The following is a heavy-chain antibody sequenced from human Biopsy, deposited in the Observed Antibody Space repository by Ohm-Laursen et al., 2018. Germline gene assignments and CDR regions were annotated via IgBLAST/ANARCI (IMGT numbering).Heavy chain of an antibody. CDR2: IYSSGST. D-gene: IGHD3-22*01. CDR1: GDSITTYY. V-gene: IGHV4-4*07. Sequence: SETLSLTCIVSGDSITTYYWNWIRQAPGKGLEWIGRIYSSGSTNYNPSLKSRVTLSMDTSKRQFSLKLSFVTAADTAVYYCARWTPEYDSSRYYLDAFDIWGQGTKVTVSS. CDR3: ARWTPEYDSSRYYLDAFDI. J-gene: IGHJ3*02.